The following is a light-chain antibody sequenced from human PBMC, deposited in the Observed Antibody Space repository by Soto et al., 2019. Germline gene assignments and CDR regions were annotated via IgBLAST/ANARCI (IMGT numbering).Light chain of an antibody. Sequence: LVLTQSPGTLSLSPGETAALSCRASQNGSGNYLSWYQQKPGQAPRLLIYATSTRAPGIPDRFSGSVYATDFTLTINRLEPEDYAVYFCQHVGYPLWTFGRGTKVDI. J-gene: IGKJ1*01. CDR1: QNGSGNY. CDR3: QHVGYPLWT. V-gene: IGKV3-20*01. CDR2: ATS.